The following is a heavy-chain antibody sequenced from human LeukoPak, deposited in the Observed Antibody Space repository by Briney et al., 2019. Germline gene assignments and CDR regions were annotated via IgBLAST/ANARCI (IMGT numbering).Heavy chain of an antibody. CDR1: GYSISSGYY. V-gene: IGHV4-38-2*01. CDR3: AKEGSGYYPFIDY. J-gene: IGHJ4*02. Sequence: KPSETLSLTCAVSGYSISSGYYWGWIRQPPGKGLEWIGSIYHSGSTYYNPSLKSRVTISVDTSKNQFSLKLSSVTAADTAMYYCAKEGSGYYPFIDYWGQGTLVTVSS. CDR2: IYHSGST. D-gene: IGHD3-22*01.